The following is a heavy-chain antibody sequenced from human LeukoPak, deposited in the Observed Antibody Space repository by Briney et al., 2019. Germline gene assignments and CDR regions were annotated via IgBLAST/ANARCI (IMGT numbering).Heavy chain of an antibody. J-gene: IGHJ4*02. Sequence: GGSLRLSCAASGFTFDDYAMHWVRQAPGKGLEWASGISWNSGTIGYADSVKGRFTISRDNAKNSLYLQMNSLRAEDTALYYCAKAQGGYYSNFDYWGQGTLVTVSS. CDR2: ISWNSGTI. V-gene: IGHV3-9*01. D-gene: IGHD3-22*01. CDR3: AKAQGGYYSNFDY. CDR1: GFTFDDYA.